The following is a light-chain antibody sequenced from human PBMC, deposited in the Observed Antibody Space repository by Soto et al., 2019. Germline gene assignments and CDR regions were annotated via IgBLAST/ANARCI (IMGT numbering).Light chain of an antibody. CDR2: GND. CDR3: CSYVGATTYV. J-gene: IGLJ1*01. Sequence: QSVLTQPPSVSGAPGQRVTISCTGSSSNIGAGYDVHWYQQLPGKAPKLLIYGNDNRPSGVPERFSGSKSGTSASLAITGLRADDEADYYCCSYVGATTYVFGSGTKLTVL. CDR1: SSNIGAGYD. V-gene: IGLV1-40*01.